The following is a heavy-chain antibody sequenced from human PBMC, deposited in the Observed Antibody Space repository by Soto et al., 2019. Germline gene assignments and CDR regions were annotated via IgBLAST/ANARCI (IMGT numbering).Heavy chain of an antibody. CDR3: ARYDYGGNSDYYYYGMDV. J-gene: IGHJ6*02. Sequence: QLQLQESGSGLVKPSQTLSLTCAVSGGSISSGGYSWSWIRQPPGKGLEWIGYIYHSGSTYYNPALKSRVTISVDRSKNQFSRKLSSVTAADTAVYYCARYDYGGNSDYYYYGMDVWGQGTTVPVSS. V-gene: IGHV4-30-2*01. CDR2: IYHSGST. CDR1: GGSISSGGYS. D-gene: IGHD4-17*01.